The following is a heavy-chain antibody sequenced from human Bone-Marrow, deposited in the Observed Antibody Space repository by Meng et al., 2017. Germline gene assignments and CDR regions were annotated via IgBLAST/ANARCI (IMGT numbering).Heavy chain of an antibody. CDR3: ARDGGY. V-gene: IGHV4-34*01. J-gene: IGHJ4*02. CDR2: INHSGST. CDR1: GGSFSGYY. D-gene: IGHD3-16*01. Sequence: QVQLQQWGAGLLKPSETLSLTCAVCGGSFSGYYWDWIRQPPGKGLEWIGEINHSGSTNYNPSLKSRVTISVDTSKNQFSLKLSSVTAADTAVYYCARDGGYWGQGTLVTVSS.